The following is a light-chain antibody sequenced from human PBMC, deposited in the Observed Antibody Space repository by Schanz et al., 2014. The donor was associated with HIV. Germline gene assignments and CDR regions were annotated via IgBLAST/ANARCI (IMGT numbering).Light chain of an antibody. V-gene: IGLV2-8*01. CDR1: SSDVGGYNY. J-gene: IGLJ3*02. CDR3: SSYAGSNNWV. CDR2: EVS. Sequence: QSALTQPPSASGSPGQSVTISCTGTSSDVGGYNYLSWYQQHPGKAPKLMIYEVSKRPSGVSNRFSGSKSGTTASLTVSGLQAEDEADYYCSSYAGSNNWVFGGGTKLTVL.